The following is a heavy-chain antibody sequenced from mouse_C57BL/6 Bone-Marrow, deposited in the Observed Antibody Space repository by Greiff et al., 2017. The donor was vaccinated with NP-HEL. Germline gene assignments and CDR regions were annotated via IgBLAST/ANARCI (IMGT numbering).Heavy chain of an antibody. Sequence: EVHLVESGGGLVKPGGSLKLSCAASGFTFSSYAMSWVRQTPEKRLEWVATISDGGSYTYYPDNVKGRFTISRDNAKNNLYLQMSHLKSEDTAMYYCAREGDSKDYWGQGTTLTVSS. CDR1: GFTFSSYA. V-gene: IGHV5-4*01. J-gene: IGHJ2*01. CDR3: AREGDSKDY. D-gene: IGHD3-3*01. CDR2: ISDGGSYT.